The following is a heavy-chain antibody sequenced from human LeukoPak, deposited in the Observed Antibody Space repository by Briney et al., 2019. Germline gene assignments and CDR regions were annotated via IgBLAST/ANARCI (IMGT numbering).Heavy chain of an antibody. J-gene: IGHJ4*02. V-gene: IGHV3-30*18. CDR3: AKDLENLCFGEF. CDR2: ISYDGSNK. Sequence: GGSLRLSCAASRLTFSTYGMHWVRQAPGKGLEWVAVISYDGSNKYYTYSVKGRFTISRDNSKNTLYLQMNSLRAEDTALYYCAKDLENLCFGEFGGQGTLVIVSS. D-gene: IGHD3-10*01. CDR1: RLTFSTYG.